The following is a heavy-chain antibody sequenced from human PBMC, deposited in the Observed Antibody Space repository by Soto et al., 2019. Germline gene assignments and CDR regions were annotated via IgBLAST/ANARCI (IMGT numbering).Heavy chain of an antibody. CDR1: GFTFSSYA. CDR2: ISSNGGST. Sequence: GGSLRLSCAASGFTFSSYAMHWVRQAPGKGLEYVSAISSNGGSTYYANSVKGRFTISRDNSKNTLYLQMGSLRAEDMAVYYCARGSIAAARPNDENAFDIWGQGTMVTVSS. V-gene: IGHV3-64*01. CDR3: ARGSIAAARPNDENAFDI. D-gene: IGHD6-13*01. J-gene: IGHJ3*02.